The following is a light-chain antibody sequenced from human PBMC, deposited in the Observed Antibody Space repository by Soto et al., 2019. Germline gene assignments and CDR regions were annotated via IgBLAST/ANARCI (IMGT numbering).Light chain of an antibody. CDR1: QSVSSY. CDR2: GAS. CDR3: QQYSNWPPWT. Sequence: EIVMTQSPAPLSVSPGERATLSCRASQSVSSYLAWYQQKPGQAPRLLIYGASTRATGIPARFSGSGSGTEFTLTISSLQSEDFAVYYCQQYSNWPPWTFGQGTKVDIK. V-gene: IGKV3-15*01. J-gene: IGKJ1*01.